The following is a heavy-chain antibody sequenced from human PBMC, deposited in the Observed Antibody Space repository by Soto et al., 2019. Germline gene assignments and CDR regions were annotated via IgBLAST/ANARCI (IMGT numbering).Heavy chain of an antibody. CDR1: GFTFSSYW. CDR3: ARVGIVGATDWYFDL. CDR2: INSDGSST. J-gene: IGHJ2*01. V-gene: IGHV3-74*02. D-gene: IGHD1-26*01. Sequence: EVQLVESGGGLVKPGGSLRLSCAASGFTFSSYWMHWVRQAPGKGLVWVSRINSDGSSTSYADSVKGRFTISRDNAKNTLYLQMNSLRAEDTAVYYCARVGIVGATDWYFDLWGRGTLVTVSS.